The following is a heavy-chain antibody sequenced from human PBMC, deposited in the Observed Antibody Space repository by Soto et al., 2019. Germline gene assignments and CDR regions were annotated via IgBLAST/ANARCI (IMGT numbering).Heavy chain of an antibody. D-gene: IGHD6-13*01. CDR1: GYTFTSYD. Sequence: ASVKVSCKASGYTFTSYDINWVRQATGQGLEWMAWMNPNSGNTGYAQKFQGRVTMTRNTSISTAYMELSSLRSEDTAVYYCARTGSSWYNAFDIWGQGTMVTVSS. CDR2: MNPNSGNT. CDR3: ARTGSSWYNAFDI. J-gene: IGHJ3*02. V-gene: IGHV1-8*01.